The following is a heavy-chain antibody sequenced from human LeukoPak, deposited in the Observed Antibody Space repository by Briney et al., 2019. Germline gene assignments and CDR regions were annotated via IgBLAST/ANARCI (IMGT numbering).Heavy chain of an antibody. V-gene: IGHV3-66*02. CDR3: ASAKSDCSSTSCPFDY. J-gene: IGHJ4*02. CDR2: IYSGGST. D-gene: IGHD2-2*01. Sequence: GGSLRLSCAASRFTVSSNYMSWVRQAPGKGLEWVSVIYSGGSTYYADSVKGRFTISRDNSKNTLYLQMNSLRAEDTAVYYCASAKSDCSSTSCPFDYWGQGILVTVSS. CDR1: RFTVSSNY.